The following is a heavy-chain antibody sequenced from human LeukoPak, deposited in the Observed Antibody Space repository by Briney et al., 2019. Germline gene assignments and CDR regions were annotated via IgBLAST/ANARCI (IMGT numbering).Heavy chain of an antibody. Sequence: PGGSLRLSCAASTFTFSSYWMSWVRQAPGKGLWWVATLKDDGREKFYVDSVSGRFTISRDNAKNSLYLQMNSLRAEDTAVYYCARRGTYQSWFDPWGQGTLVTVSS. D-gene: IGHD3-16*01. CDR1: TFTFSSYW. CDR2: LKDDGREK. J-gene: IGHJ5*02. CDR3: ARRGTYQSWFDP. V-gene: IGHV3-7*01.